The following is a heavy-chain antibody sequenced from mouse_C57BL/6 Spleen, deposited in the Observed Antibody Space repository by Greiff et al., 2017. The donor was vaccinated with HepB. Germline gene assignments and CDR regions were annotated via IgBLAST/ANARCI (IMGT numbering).Heavy chain of an antibody. J-gene: IGHJ4*01. D-gene: IGHD3-1*01. V-gene: IGHV5-15*01. CDR1: GFTFSDYG. CDR3: ARPDELGGY. CDR2: ISNLAYSI. Sequence: EVKLMESGGGLVQPGGSLKLSCAASGFTFSDYGMAWVRQAPRKGPEWVAFISNLAYSIYYADTVTGRFTISRENAKNTLYLKMSSLKSEDTAMYYCARPDELGGYWGKGASVTVSS.